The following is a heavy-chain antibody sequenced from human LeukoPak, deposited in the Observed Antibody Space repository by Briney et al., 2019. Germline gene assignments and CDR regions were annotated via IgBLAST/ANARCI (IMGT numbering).Heavy chain of an antibody. CDR2: ISGSGDST. CDR3: ARRSVIAVAGAFDY. J-gene: IGHJ4*02. Sequence: GGSLRLSCAASGFTLSSYGMSWVRQAPGKGLEWVSGISGSGDSTYYADSVKGRFTISRDNSKNTLYLQMNSLRAEDTAVYYRARRSVIAVAGAFDYWGQGTLVTVSS. CDR1: GFTLSSYG. V-gene: IGHV3-23*01. D-gene: IGHD6-19*01.